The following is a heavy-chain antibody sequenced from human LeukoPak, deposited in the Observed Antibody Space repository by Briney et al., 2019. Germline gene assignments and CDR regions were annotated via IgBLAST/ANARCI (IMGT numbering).Heavy chain of an antibody. D-gene: IGHD5-18*01. V-gene: IGHV3-74*01. CDR1: GFDLSDYW. J-gene: IGHJ5*01. CDR2: INPDGSST. Sequence: PGGSLRLSCTASGFDLSDYWMHWVRQVPGKGLLRVSRINPDGSSTSYGDSVEGRFIISRDNAKKTLYLQMNSLRAEDTAVYYCARPHVDTVSNWFDSWGQGTQVTVSS. CDR3: ARPHVDTVSNWFDS.